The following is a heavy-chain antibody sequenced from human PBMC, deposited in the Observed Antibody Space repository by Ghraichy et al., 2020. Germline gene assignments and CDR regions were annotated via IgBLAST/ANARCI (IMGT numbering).Heavy chain of an antibody. J-gene: IGHJ4*02. CDR2: ISWDGGST. CDR1: GFTFDDYT. Sequence: GESLNISCAASGFTFDDYTMHWVRQAPGKGLEWVSLISWDGGSTYYADSVKGRFTISRDNSKNSLYLQMNSLRTEDTALYYCAKGHRPPYYYGSGSYSTHIDYWGQGTLVTVSS. CDR3: AKGHRPPYYYGSGSYSTHIDY. V-gene: IGHV3-43*01. D-gene: IGHD3-10*01.